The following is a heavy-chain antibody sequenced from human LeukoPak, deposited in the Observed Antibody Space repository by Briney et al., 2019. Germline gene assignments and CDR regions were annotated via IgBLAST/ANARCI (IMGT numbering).Heavy chain of an antibody. V-gene: IGHV4-59*11. CDR3: VRTGWELLTS. CDR1: GASFDSHY. J-gene: IGHJ4*02. D-gene: IGHD4-23*01. CDR2: YFDTGST. Sequence: WETLSLTCNVSGASFDSHYWTWVRQTPDKRLEWIGYYFDTGSTDYNPSLKSRVTMSVDRSKNQFFLRLKSVTAADTAVYYCVRTGWELLTSWGPGTLVTVSS.